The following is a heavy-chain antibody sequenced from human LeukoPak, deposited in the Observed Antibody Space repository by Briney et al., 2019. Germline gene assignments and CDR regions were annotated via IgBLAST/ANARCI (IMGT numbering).Heavy chain of an antibody. CDR1: GFTFSSYA. D-gene: IGHD1-26*01. J-gene: IGHJ5*02. CDR3: AKDLVGATGGWFDP. CDR2: ISGSGGST. Sequence: PGGSLRLSCAASGFTFSSYAMSWVRQAPGKGLEWVSAISGSGGSTYYAGSVKGRFTIYRDNSKNTLYLQMNSLRAEDTAVYYWAKDLVGATGGWFDPWGQGTLVTVSS. V-gene: IGHV3-23*01.